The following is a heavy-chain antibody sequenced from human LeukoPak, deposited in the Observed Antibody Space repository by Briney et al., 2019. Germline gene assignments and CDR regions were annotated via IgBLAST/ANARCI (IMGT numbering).Heavy chain of an antibody. D-gene: IGHD6-25*01. CDR1: GFPFNSYA. CDR2: IVGDTVT. CDR3: AKGSAQREIYDY. Sequence: GGSLRLSCAASGFPFNSYAMSWVRQAPGKGLEWVSAIVGDTVTVYTDSVKGRFTISRDNSKNTLYLQMNSLRAEDTAIYYCAKGSAQREIYDYWGQGTLVTVSS. V-gene: IGHV3-23*01. J-gene: IGHJ4*02.